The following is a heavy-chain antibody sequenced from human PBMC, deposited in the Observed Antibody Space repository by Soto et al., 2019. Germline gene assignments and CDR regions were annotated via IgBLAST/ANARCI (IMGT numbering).Heavy chain of an antibody. Sequence: SETLSLTCAVYGGSFSDYYWTWIRQPPGKGLEWIGEIKHSGTTTHNPSLKSRVTMSVDTSKNQFSLNLTSVTAADTAIYYCARVNRDYYGMDVWGQGTTVTVSS. V-gene: IGHV4-34*01. CDR3: ARVNRDYYGMDV. J-gene: IGHJ6*02. CDR1: GGSFSDYY. CDR2: IKHSGTT. D-gene: IGHD3-22*01.